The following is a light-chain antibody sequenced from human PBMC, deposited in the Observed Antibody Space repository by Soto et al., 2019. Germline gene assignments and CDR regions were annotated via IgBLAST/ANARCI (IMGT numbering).Light chain of an antibody. CDR1: SSDVGSHNL. J-gene: IGLJ7*01. CDR2: EVT. Sequence: QSALTQPDSVSGSPGQSITISCTGTSSDVGSHNLVSWYKQHPGQAPKLMIYEVTKRPLGVSTRFSASKSGNTASLTISGLQAEDESDYYCCVYGFRRAVFGGSTPLTVL. V-gene: IGLV2-23*02. CDR3: CVYGFRRAV.